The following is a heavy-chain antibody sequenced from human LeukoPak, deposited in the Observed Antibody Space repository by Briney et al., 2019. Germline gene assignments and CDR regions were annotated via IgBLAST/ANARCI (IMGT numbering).Heavy chain of an antibody. CDR1: GGTFSSYA. Sequence: ASVKVSCKASGGTFSSYAISWVRQAPGQGLEWMGGILPIFGTANYAQKFQGRVTITADESTSTAYMELSSLRSEDTAVYYCASAKTTYSSGWYYYYMDVWGKGTTVTVSS. J-gene: IGHJ6*03. V-gene: IGHV1-69*01. CDR3: ASAKTTYSSGWYYYYMDV. D-gene: IGHD6-19*01. CDR2: ILPIFGTA.